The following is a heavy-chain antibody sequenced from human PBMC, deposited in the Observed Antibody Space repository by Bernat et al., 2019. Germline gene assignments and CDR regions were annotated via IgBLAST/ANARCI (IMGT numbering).Heavy chain of an antibody. Sequence: EVQLVESGGALVQPGGSLRLSCVASGFSFSTYSMNWVRQAPGKGLEWLSYISTGSNIIYYADSVKGRFTISRDNAKDSLFLQMNSLRDDDTAVYYCASALLDKGYPVPEDYWGQGTLVTVSS. J-gene: IGHJ4*02. CDR2: ISTGSNII. V-gene: IGHV3-48*02. CDR1: GFSFSTYS. D-gene: IGHD5-12*01. CDR3: ASALLDKGYPVPEDY.